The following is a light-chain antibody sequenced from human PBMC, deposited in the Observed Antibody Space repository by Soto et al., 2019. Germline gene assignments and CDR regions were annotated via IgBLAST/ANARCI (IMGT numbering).Light chain of an antibody. CDR3: QHYNAFPWP. Sequence: GDRVTITCRASQSISNWLAWYQQKPGKAPKLLIYDASSLESGVPSRFSGSGSGTEFTLTISSLQPDDFATYYCQHYNAFPWPFGQGTKVDIK. J-gene: IGKJ1*01. CDR2: DAS. V-gene: IGKV1-5*01. CDR1: QSISNW.